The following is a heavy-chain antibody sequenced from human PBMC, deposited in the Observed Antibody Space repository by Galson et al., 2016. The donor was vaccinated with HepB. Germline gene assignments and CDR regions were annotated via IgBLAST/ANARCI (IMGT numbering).Heavy chain of an antibody. Sequence: SVKVSCKASGYTVTRYYMHWVRQAPGQGLEWMGIINPSGGSTSYAQKFQGRVTMTGDTSTRTAYMEVRSLRSDDTAVYYCARRVPGTAAGYRYGMDVWGQGTTVTVSS. CDR3: ARRVPGTAAGYRYGMDV. V-gene: IGHV1-46*01. J-gene: IGHJ6*02. CDR2: INPSGGST. CDR1: GYTVTRYY. D-gene: IGHD6-19*01.